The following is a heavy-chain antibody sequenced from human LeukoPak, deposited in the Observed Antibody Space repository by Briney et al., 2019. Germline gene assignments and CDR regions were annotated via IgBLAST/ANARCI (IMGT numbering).Heavy chain of an antibody. CDR2: IPKDGINK. J-gene: IGHJ4*02. CDR3: AKGDSN. D-gene: IGHD6-13*01. CDR1: GFIFSNYG. Sequence: GESLRLSCTTSGFIFSNYGFHWVRQAPGKGLEWVALIRNDIPKDGINKYYADSVRGGFTISRDNSKNTVYLQMNSLRVADTAMYYCAKGDSNWGQGTLVTVSS. V-gene: IGHV3-30*02.